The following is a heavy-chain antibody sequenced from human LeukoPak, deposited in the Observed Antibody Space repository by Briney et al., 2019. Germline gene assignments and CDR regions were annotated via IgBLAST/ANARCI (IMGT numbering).Heavy chain of an antibody. CDR3: ARDGMDV. Sequence: GGSLRLSCAASGFTFSSYGMHWVRQAPGKGPEWVAVISYDGSNKYYADSVKGRFTISRDNSKNTLYLQMNSLRAEDTAVYYCARDGMDVWGQGTTVTVSS. J-gene: IGHJ6*02. CDR1: GFTFSSYG. CDR2: ISYDGSNK. V-gene: IGHV3-30*03.